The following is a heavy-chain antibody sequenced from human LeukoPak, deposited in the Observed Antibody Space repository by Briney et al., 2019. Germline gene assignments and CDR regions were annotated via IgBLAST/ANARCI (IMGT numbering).Heavy chain of an antibody. J-gene: IGHJ4*02. D-gene: IGHD6-19*01. CDR3: AREPGAVAGTEEVFYLDY. V-gene: IGHV1-69*04. CDR2: SIPILGIA. CDR1: GGTFSSYA. Sequence: SVKVSCKASGGTFSSYAISWVRQAPGQGLEWMGRSIPILGIANYAQKFQVRVTITADKSTSTAYMELNSLRSDDTAVYYCAREPGAVAGTEEVFYLDYWGQGTLVTVSS.